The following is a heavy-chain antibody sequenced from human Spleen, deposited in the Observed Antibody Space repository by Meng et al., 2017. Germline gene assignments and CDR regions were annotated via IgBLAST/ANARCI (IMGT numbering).Heavy chain of an antibody. CDR1: TFTFRTYE. V-gene: IGHV3-48*03. CDR3: AKIRAFAY. CDR2: ISPSGTTI. Sequence: GESLKISCAASTFTFRTYEMNWVRQAPGKGLEWVSYISPSGTTITYADSVQGRFTISRDNAKNSLYLQMNSLRAEDTAVYYCAKIRAFAYWGQGTLVTVSS. J-gene: IGHJ4*02.